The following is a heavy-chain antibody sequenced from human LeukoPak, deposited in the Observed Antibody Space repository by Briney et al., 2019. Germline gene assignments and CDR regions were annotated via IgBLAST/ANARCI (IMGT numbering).Heavy chain of an antibody. Sequence: PSETLSLTCAVSGGSISSGGYSWSWIRQPPGKGLEWIGYIYHSGSTYYNPSLKSRVTISVDRSKNQFSLKLSSVTAADTAVYYCARRGYDGAFDIWGQGTVVTVSS. CDR2: IYHSGST. J-gene: IGHJ3*02. V-gene: IGHV4-30-2*01. CDR3: ARRGYDGAFDI. CDR1: GGSISSGGYS. D-gene: IGHD5-12*01.